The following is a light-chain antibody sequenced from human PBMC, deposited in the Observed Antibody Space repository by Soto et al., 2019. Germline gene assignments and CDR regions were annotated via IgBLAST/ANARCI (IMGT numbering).Light chain of an antibody. CDR2: DVY. CDR1: SSDVGGYNY. J-gene: IGLJ3*02. V-gene: IGLV2-11*01. Sequence: QSALTQPRSVSGSPGQSVTISCTGTSSDVGGYNYVSWYQQHPGKAPNIMIYDVYKRPSGVPDRFSGSKSGNTVSLTISGLQAEDEADYYCCSYTGRFASVFGRGTKLTV. CDR3: CSYTGRFASV.